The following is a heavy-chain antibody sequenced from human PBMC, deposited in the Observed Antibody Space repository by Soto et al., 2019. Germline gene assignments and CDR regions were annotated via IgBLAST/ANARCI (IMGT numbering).Heavy chain of an antibody. CDR2: VYDSGTT. Sequence: PSETLSLTCTVSGASISGSSYYWGWIRQAPGKGLEWIGNVYDSGTTYYNPSLKSRVTISVDTSNNQFYLKLSSVTAADTAVYYCARQPYRSVAAMVWGQGTQVTVSS. J-gene: IGHJ4*02. V-gene: IGHV4-39*01. CDR1: GASISGSSYY. D-gene: IGHD6-6*01. CDR3: ARQPYRSVAAMV.